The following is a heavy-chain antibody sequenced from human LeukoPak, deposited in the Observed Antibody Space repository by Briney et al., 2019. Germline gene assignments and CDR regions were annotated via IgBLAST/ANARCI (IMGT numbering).Heavy chain of an antibody. CDR1: GDSIRNFY. Sequence: PSETLSLTCTVSGDSIRNFYWNWIRQSPGKGLEWIGYIYQSGNTNYNPSLKSRLTVSIDTSKNQFSLNLNSVTAADTAVYYCARGNYGSGSYYVVDFDYWGQGTLVTVSS. D-gene: IGHD3-10*01. J-gene: IGHJ4*02. V-gene: IGHV4-59*01. CDR3: ARGNYGSGSYYVVDFDY. CDR2: IYQSGNT.